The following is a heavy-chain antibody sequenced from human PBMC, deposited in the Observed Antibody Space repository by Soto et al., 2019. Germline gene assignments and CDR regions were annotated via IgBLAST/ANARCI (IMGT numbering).Heavy chain of an antibody. D-gene: IGHD6-19*01. CDR2: IYHSGST. J-gene: IGHJ4*02. CDR1: GGSISSGGYS. V-gene: IGHV4-30-2*01. Sequence: PSETLSLTCAVSGGSISSGGYSWSWIRQPPGKGLEWIGYIYHSGSTYYNPSLKSRVSISVDRSKNQFSLKLSSVTAADTAVYYCAREASGMNGWYFDYWGQGTLVTVSS. CDR3: AREASGMNGWYFDY.